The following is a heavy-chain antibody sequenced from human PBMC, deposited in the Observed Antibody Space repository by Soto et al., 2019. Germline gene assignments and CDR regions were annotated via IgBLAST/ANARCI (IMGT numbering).Heavy chain of an antibody. V-gene: IGHV1-69*13. J-gene: IGHJ6*02. CDR3: ARARLSNGDPNIYSFYGLDV. Sequence: SVKVSCEASGDMFRKSSFTWVRQAPGQGLARMGVIIPLFRKTDVVQKFQGRVNLTADESTSSLYMEVSSLTSEDTAVYYCARARLSNGDPNIYSFYGLDVWGQGTTVTVS. CDR2: IIPLFRKT. D-gene: IGHD3-10*01. CDR1: GDMFRKSS.